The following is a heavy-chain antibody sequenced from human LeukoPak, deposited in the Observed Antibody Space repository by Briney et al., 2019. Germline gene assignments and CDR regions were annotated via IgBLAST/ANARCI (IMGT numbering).Heavy chain of an antibody. Sequence: GGSLRLSCVVSGFTFNRCWMNWVRQAPGKGLEWVSLISWDGGSTYYADSVKGRFTISRDNSKNSLYLQMNSLRTEDTALYYCAKDTFSGYEDLGIDYWGQGTLVTVSS. V-gene: IGHV3-43*01. CDR1: GFTFNRCW. D-gene: IGHD5-12*01. CDR3: AKDTFSGYEDLGIDY. J-gene: IGHJ4*02. CDR2: ISWDGGST.